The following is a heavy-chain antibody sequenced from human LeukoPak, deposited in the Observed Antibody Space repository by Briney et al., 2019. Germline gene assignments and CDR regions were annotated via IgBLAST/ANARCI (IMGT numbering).Heavy chain of an antibody. Sequence: SETLSLTCTVSGGSISTSSYYWGWIRQPPGKGLEWIGRIYYSGSTYYNPSLKSRVTISVDTSKNQFSLKLSSVTAADTAVYYCAASVWSGYRVWGKGTTVTVSS. D-gene: IGHD3-3*01. CDR3: AASVWSGYRV. CDR2: IYYSGST. V-gene: IGHV4-39*07. CDR1: GGSISTSSYY. J-gene: IGHJ6*04.